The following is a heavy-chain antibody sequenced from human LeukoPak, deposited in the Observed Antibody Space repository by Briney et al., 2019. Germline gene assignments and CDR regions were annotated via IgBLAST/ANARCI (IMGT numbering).Heavy chain of an antibody. D-gene: IGHD1-7*01. V-gene: IGHV3-30-3*01. CDR3: ARDDRSLELRSFDY. CDR2: ISYDGSNK. J-gene: IGHJ4*02. Sequence: GGSLRLSCAASGFTFSSYAMHWVRQAPGKGLEWVAVISYDGSNKYYADSVKGRFTISRDNSKNTLYLQMNSLRAEDTAVYYCARDDRSLELRSFDYWGQGTLVAVSS. CDR1: GFTFSSYA.